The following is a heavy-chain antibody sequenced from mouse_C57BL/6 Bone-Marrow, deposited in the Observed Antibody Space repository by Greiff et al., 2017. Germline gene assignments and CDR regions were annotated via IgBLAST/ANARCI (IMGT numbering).Heavy chain of an antibody. J-gene: IGHJ2*01. CDR3: SSFDGNYFDF. D-gene: IGHD2-3*01. Sequence: LVESGAELVRPGASVKLSCTASGFNIKDDYIHWVKQRPEQGLEWIGWIDPEIGDTEYASKFQVKATITSDTSSNTAYLQLSSLTSEDTAVYYCSSFDGNYFDFWGQGTPLTVAS. V-gene: IGHV14-4*01. CDR1: GFNIKDDY. CDR2: IDPEIGDT.